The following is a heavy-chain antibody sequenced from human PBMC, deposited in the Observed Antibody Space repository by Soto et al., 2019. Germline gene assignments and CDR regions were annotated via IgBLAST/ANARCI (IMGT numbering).Heavy chain of an antibody. D-gene: IGHD2-2*01. CDR3: ARDQQLIRGENYFYAMDV. V-gene: IGHV3-30-3*01. Sequence: ESGGGVVQPGSSLTLSCAASGITFSSYAMHWVRQAPGKGLEWVAVISYDGSNKYYPDSVKGRFTISRDNSKNTLYLQMNSLRDVDTAVYYCARDQQLIRGENYFYAMDVWGQGTTVTVSS. CDR2: ISYDGSNK. CDR1: GITFSSYA. J-gene: IGHJ6*02.